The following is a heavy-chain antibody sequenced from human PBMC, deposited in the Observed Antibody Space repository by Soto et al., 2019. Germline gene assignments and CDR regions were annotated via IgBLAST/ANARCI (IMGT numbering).Heavy chain of an antibody. Sequence: QVQLVQSGAEVKQPGASVKVSCKASGYTFTNYAMHWVRQAPGQRLQWMGWIDGGNGNTEYSQSLQARVTITGDTSASTAYMELYSLRSEDSAVYYCARAPLFLGGTEYYFDHWGQGTLVTVSS. V-gene: IGHV1-3*01. CDR2: IDGGNGNT. CDR3: ARAPLFLGGTEYYFDH. D-gene: IGHD2-21*02. J-gene: IGHJ4*02. CDR1: GYTFTNYA.